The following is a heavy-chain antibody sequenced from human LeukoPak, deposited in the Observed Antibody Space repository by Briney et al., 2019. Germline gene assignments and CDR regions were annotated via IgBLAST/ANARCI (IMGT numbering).Heavy chain of an antibody. Sequence: GASVKVSCKASGYTFTSYDINWVRQATGQGLEWMGWMNPNSGNTGYAQKFQGRVTMTRDTSISTAYMELSCLRSEDTAVYYRARRGITMDVWGQGTTVTVSS. J-gene: IGHJ6*02. V-gene: IGHV1-8*01. D-gene: IGHD3-10*01. CDR2: MNPNSGNT. CDR3: ARRGITMDV. CDR1: GYTFTSYD.